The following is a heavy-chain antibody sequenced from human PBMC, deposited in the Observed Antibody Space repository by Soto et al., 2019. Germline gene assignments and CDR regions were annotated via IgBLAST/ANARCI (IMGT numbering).Heavy chain of an antibody. Sequence: GGSLRLSXAASAFTFSSYAMHWVRQAPGKGLEWVAVISYDGSNKYYADSVKGRFTISRDNSKNTLYLQMNSLRAEDTAVYYCARCPSSLTRFDYWGRGALVTVSS. CDR3: ARCPSSLTRFDY. CDR2: ISYDGSNK. CDR1: AFTFSSYA. J-gene: IGHJ4*02. V-gene: IGHV3-30-3*01. D-gene: IGHD2-2*01.